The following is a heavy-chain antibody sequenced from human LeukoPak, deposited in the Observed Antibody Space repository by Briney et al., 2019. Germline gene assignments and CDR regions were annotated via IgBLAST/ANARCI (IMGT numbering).Heavy chain of an antibody. CDR3: ARAMETTYYDFWSGYQINRFDP. Sequence: SETLSLTCAVYGGSFSGYYWSWIRQPPRKGLEWIGEINHSGSTNYNPSLKSRVTISVDTSKNQFSLKLSSVTAADTAVYYCARAMETTYYDFWSGYQINRFDPWGQGTLVTVSS. CDR1: GGSFSGYY. J-gene: IGHJ5*02. D-gene: IGHD3-3*01. CDR2: INHSGST. V-gene: IGHV4-34*01.